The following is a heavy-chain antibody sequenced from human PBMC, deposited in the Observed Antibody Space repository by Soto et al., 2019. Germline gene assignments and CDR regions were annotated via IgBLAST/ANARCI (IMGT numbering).Heavy chain of an antibody. D-gene: IGHD6-13*01. V-gene: IGHV4-4*02. J-gene: IGHJ4*02. Sequence: SETLSLTCTVSGDSIRSDKWWSWVRQPPGKGLEWIGEIYHSGTTKYNPSLKSRVTISVDKSKNQFSLNVISVTDADTAVYYCARGETQQQRDYWGQRTLVTVSS. CDR3: ARGETQQQRDY. CDR1: GDSIRSDKW. CDR2: IYHSGTT.